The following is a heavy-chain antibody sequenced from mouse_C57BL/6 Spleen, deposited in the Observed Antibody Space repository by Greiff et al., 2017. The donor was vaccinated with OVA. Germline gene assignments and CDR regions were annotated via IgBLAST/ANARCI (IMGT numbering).Heavy chain of an antibody. CDR3: PTWGNYGFAY. CDR2: IDPENGDT. CDR1: GFNIKDDY. J-gene: IGHJ3*01. V-gene: IGHV14-4*01. Sequence: VQLQQSGAELVRPGASVKLSCTASGFNIKDDYMHWVKQRPEQGLEWIGWIDPENGDTEYASKFQGKATITADTSSNTAYLQLSSLTSEDTAVYYCPTWGNYGFAYWGQGTLVTVSA. D-gene: IGHD2-1*01.